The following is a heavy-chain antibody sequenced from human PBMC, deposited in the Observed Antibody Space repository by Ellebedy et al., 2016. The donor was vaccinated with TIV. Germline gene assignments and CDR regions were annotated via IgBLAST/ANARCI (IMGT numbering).Heavy chain of an antibody. CDR3: AKAGSDGTYGMDV. D-gene: IGHD1-1*01. J-gene: IGHJ6*02. CDR2: INSDGSST. V-gene: IGHV3-74*01. CDR1: GFTFSSYW. Sequence: GGSLRLXXAASGFTFSSYWMHWVRQAPGKGLVWVSRINSDGSSTSYADSVKGRFTISRDNAKNSLYLQMNSLRAEDTALYYCAKAGSDGTYGMDVWGQGTTVTVSS.